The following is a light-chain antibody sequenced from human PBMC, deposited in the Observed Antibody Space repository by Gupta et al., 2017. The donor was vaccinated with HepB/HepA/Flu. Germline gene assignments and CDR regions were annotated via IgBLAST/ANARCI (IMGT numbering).Light chain of an antibody. Sequence: QSVLPQPPSVSAAPGQRVIISCTGSSPNIGAGYDVHWYQQLPGTAPKLLTYGNTNRPSGVPDRFSGSRSGTSASLAITGLQAEDEADYYCQSYDTSLSGYVFGTGTKVTVL. CDR2: GNT. CDR1: SPNIGAGYD. V-gene: IGLV1-40*01. CDR3: QSYDTSLSGYV. J-gene: IGLJ1*01.